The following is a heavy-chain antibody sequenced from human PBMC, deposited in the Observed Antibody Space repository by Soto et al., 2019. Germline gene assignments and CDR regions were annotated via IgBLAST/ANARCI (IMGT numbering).Heavy chain of an antibody. J-gene: IGHJ6*02. CDR2: ISWNSGSI. V-gene: IGHV3-9*01. CDR3: AKDIGVGATYYYGMDV. D-gene: IGHD1-26*01. Sequence: GGSLRLSCAASGFTFDDYAMHWVRQAPGKGLEWVSGISWNSGSIGYADSVKGRFTISRDNAKNSLYLQMNSLRAEDTALYYCAKDIGVGATYYYGMDVWGQGTTVTVSS. CDR1: GFTFDDYA.